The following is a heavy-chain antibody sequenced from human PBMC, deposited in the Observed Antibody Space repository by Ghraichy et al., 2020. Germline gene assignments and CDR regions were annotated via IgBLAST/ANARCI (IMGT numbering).Heavy chain of an antibody. CDR2: ISGSGGST. J-gene: IGHJ6*03. Sequence: LTCAASGFTFSSYAMSWVRQAPGKGLEWVSGISGSGGSTYYADSVKGRFTISRDNSKNTLYLQMNSLRAEDTAVYYCALPTVNNLWYFYMDVWGKGTTVTVSS. V-gene: IGHV3-23*01. CDR1: GFTFSSYA. D-gene: IGHD4-11*01. CDR3: ALPTVNNLWYFYMDV.